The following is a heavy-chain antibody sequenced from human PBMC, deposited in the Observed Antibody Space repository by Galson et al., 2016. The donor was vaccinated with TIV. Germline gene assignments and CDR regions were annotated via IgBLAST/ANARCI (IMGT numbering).Heavy chain of an antibody. CDR3: ARMPFCSGIWCYLREAFDV. D-gene: IGHD4/OR15-4a*01. J-gene: IGHJ3*01. CDR1: GFSLRTSDMC. V-gene: IGHV2-70*17. Sequence: PALVKPTQTLTLTCTFSGFSLRTSDMCVGWIRQPPGKALEWLARIDGDDDKFYSASLKTRLTISKDTSKNQVVLTMTNMDPVDTATYYCARMPFCSGIWCYLREAFDVWGQGTMVTVSS. CDR2: IDGDDDK.